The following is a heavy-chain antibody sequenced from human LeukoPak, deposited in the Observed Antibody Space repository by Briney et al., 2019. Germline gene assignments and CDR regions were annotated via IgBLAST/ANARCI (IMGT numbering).Heavy chain of an antibody. CDR2: IYHSGST. CDR3: ARDNPNCSGGSCYLDY. J-gene: IGHJ4*02. D-gene: IGHD2-15*01. Sequence: SETLSLPFPVSGYSISSGYYWGWLRQPPGKGLEWIGSIYHSGSTYYNPSLKSRVTISVDTSKNQFSLKLSSVTAADTAVYYCARDNPNCSGGSCYLDYWGQGTLVTVSS. V-gene: IGHV4-38-2*02. CDR1: GYSISSGYY.